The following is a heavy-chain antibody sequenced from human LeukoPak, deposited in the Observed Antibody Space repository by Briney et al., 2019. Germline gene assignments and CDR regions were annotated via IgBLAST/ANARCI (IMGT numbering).Heavy chain of an antibody. CDR3: ARTYYDFWSGFQDAFDI. CDR1: GYSISSGYY. Sequence: SETLSLTCAVSGYSISSGYYWGWIRQPPGKGLEWIGSIYHSGSTYYNPSLKSRVTISVDTSKNQFSLKLNSVTAADTAVYYCARTYYDFWSGFQDAFDIWGQGTMVTVSS. J-gene: IGHJ3*02. V-gene: IGHV4-38-2*01. D-gene: IGHD3-3*01. CDR2: IYHSGST.